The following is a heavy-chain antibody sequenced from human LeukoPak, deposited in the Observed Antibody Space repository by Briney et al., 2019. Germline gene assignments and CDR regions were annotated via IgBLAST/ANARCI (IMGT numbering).Heavy chain of an antibody. D-gene: IGHD3-22*01. CDR3: ANSCSTGRGYYPPTYFDS. CDR1: GFTFSTYA. V-gene: IGHV3-23*01. CDR2: VTGNSGYT. J-gene: IGHJ4*02. Sequence: GGSLRLSCAASGFTFSTYAMVWVRQAPGKSLEWVSAVTGNSGYTYYADSVKGRFTISRDNSKNTLYLQMNSLRAEDTAIYFCANSCSTGRGYYPPTYFDSWGQGTQVTVSS.